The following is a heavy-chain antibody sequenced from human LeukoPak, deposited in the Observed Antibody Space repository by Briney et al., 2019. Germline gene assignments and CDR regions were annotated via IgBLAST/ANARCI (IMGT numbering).Heavy chain of an antibody. Sequence: PGGSLRLSCAASGFTFSSYAMSWVRQAPGKGLEWVSVISATAAYYADSVKGRFTISRDTSRNTLYLQMNSLRADDTAAYYCAKGQGSGSYPLDYWGQGTLVTVSS. D-gene: IGHD3-16*02. CDR2: ISATAA. CDR3: AKGQGSGSYPLDY. CDR1: GFTFSSYA. V-gene: IGHV3-23*01. J-gene: IGHJ4*02.